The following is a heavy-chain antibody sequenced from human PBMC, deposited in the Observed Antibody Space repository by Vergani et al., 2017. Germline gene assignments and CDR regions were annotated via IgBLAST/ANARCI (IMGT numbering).Heavy chain of an antibody. J-gene: IGHJ5*02. CDR1: GDSLRGHY. V-gene: IGHV4-34*02. CDR2: INHSGGT. Sequence: QVQLRQWGAGLVKPSETLSLTCGIYGDSLRGHYWSWIRQSPGKGLELICQINHSGGTNYNPSLKGRVTISQDASTSQFSLKIKSVTAADTAVYYCASLRTKYCSSTRCFPPLNWFDPWGQGSLVTVSS. D-gene: IGHD2-2*01. CDR3: ASLRTKYCSSTRCFPPLNWFDP.